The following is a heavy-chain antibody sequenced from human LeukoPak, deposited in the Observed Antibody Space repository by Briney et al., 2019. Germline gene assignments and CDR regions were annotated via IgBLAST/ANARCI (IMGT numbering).Heavy chain of an antibody. CDR1: GYTFTSYG. Sequence: ASVKVSCKASGYTFTSYGISWVRQAPGQGLEWMGWISAYNGNTNYAQKFQGRVTMTRDTSISTAYMELSRLRSDDTAVYYCARVDSSGYDSGWFDPWGQGTLVTVSS. J-gene: IGHJ5*02. V-gene: IGHV1-18*01. D-gene: IGHD3-22*01. CDR2: ISAYNGNT. CDR3: ARVDSSGYDSGWFDP.